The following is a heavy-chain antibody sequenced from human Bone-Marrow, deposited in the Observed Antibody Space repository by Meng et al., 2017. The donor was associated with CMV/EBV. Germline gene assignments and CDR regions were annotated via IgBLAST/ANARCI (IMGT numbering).Heavy chain of an antibody. V-gene: IGHV3-48*03. CDR1: GFAFTNSD. Sequence: GESLKISCVGTGFAFTNSDINWVRQAPGKGLEWVSYISDDGDTIHYADSVKGRFTSSRDDAKNSVYLQMNSLRADDTAVYYCARDDYSGDERNYYYYGMDVWGQGTTVTVSS. D-gene: IGHD4-23*01. CDR2: ISDDGDTI. CDR3: ARDDYSGDERNYYYYGMDV. J-gene: IGHJ6*02.